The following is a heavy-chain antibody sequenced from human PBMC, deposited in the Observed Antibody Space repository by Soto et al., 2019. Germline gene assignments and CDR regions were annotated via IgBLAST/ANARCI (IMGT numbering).Heavy chain of an antibody. Sequence: LSLTCTVSGGSISSSSYYWGWIRQPPGKGLEWIGSIYYSGSTYYNPSLKSRVTISVDTSKNQFSLKLSSVTAADTAVYYCARAIVGALGYYFDYWGQGTLVTVSS. CDR2: IYYSGST. CDR1: GGSISSSSYY. D-gene: IGHD1-26*01. CDR3: ARAIVGALGYYFDY. J-gene: IGHJ4*02. V-gene: IGHV4-39*01.